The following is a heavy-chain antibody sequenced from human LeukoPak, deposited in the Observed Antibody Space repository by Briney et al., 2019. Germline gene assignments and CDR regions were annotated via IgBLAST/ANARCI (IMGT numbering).Heavy chain of an antibody. CDR3: ARSGSHDY. D-gene: IGHD1-26*01. CDR1: GFFFSNYG. CDR2: VNSDGRFT. Sequence: PGGSLRLSCAASGFFFSNYGMHWVRQAPGKGLVWVSRVNSDGRFTNYADSVKGRFTISRDNAKNSLYLQMNSLRADDTAVYYCARSGSHDYWGQGTLVTVSS. V-gene: IGHV3-74*01. J-gene: IGHJ4*02.